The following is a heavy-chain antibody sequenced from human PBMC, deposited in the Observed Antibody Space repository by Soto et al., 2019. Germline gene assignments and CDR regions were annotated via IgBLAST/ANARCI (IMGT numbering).Heavy chain of an antibody. CDR1: GGSISSSSYY. V-gene: IGHV4-39*01. J-gene: IGHJ4*02. D-gene: IGHD3-10*01. CDR2: IYSGST. CDR3: ARHSRYYYGSGSYTLFDY. Sequence: SETLSLTCTVSGGSISSSSYYWGWIRQPPGKGLEWIGSIYSGSTYYNPSLKSRVTISVDTSKNQFSLKLSSVTAADTAVYYCARHSRYYYGSGSYTLFDYWGQGTLVTVSS.